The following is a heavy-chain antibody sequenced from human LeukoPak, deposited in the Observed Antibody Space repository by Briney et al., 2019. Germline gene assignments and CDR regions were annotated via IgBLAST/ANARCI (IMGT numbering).Heavy chain of an antibody. D-gene: IGHD3-10*01. CDR2: ISGSGGST. CDR3: AKDTDYYGSGSYSDP. V-gene: IGHV3-23*01. CDR1: GFTFSSYA. Sequence: GSLRLSCAASGFTFSSYAMSWARQAPGKGLEWVSAISGSGGSTYYADSVKGRFTISRDNSKNTLYLQMNSLRAEDTAVYYCAKDTDYYGSGSYSDPWGQGTLVTVSS. J-gene: IGHJ5*02.